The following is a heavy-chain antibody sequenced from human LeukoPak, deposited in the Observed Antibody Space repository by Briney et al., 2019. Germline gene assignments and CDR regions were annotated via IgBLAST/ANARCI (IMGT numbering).Heavy chain of an antibody. CDR3: AKVYLSIVVVPAADY. CDR1: GFTFSSYG. CDR2: ISYDGSNK. Sequence: GGSLRLSCAASGFTFSSYGMHWVRQAPGKGLEWVAVISYDGSNKYYAASVKGRFTISRDNSKNTLYLQMNSLRAEDTAVYYCAKVYLSIVVVPAADYWGQGTLVTVSS. D-gene: IGHD2-2*01. V-gene: IGHV3-30*18. J-gene: IGHJ4*02.